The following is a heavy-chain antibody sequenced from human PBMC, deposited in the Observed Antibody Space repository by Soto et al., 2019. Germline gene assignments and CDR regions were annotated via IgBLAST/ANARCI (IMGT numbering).Heavy chain of an antibody. V-gene: IGHV3-15*07. CDR1: GFSFSPAW. CDR3: IWQQDFYYGKAV. D-gene: IGHD6-13*01. J-gene: IGHJ6*02. CDR2: MKSYRGGGTT. Sequence: EVQLVESGGGLVTPGGSLRLSCTGTGFSFSPAWMNWVRQAPGKGLEWVGRMKSYRGGGTTDYAATVQGRFTISRDDSXXXXXXXXXXXXXEDTXLYFCIWQQDFYYGKAVWGQGTTVTVSS.